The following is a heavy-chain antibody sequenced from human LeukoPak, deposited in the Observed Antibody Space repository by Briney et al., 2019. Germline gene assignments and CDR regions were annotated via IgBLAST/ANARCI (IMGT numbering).Heavy chain of an antibody. CDR2: IRYDGSNK. D-gene: IGHD3-10*01. CDR1: GFIFSSYG. CDR3: ARVSDDSGSLYRSFDY. J-gene: IGHJ4*02. Sequence: QTGGSLRLSCAACGFIFSSYGMHGVRQAPGKGVEGAAFIRYDGSNKYYADSVKGRFTISRDNSKNTLYLQMTSLRAEDTAVYYCARVSDDSGSLYRSFDYWGQGSLVIVSS. V-gene: IGHV3-30*02.